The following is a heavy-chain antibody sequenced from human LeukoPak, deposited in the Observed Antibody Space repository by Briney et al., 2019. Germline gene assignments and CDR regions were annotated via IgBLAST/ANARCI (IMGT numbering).Heavy chain of an antibody. D-gene: IGHD4-17*01. J-gene: IGHJ4*02. CDR3: ARGPNYGDRVDYLDS. Sequence: GSLRLSCAASGFTFSSHSMTWARQAPGKGLDWVAIIKQGGSEKYYADSVKGRFTVSRDNAKNSLSLQMNSLSADDTAVYCARGPNYGDRVDYLDSWGQGSKVTVSS. CDR2: IKQGGSEK. V-gene: IGHV3-7*01. CDR1: GFTFSSHS.